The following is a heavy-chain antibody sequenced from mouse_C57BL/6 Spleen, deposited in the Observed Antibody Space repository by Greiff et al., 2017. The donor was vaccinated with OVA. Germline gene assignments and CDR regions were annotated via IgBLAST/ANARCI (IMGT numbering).Heavy chain of an antibody. D-gene: IGHD1-1*01. V-gene: IGHV1-54*01. J-gene: IGHJ1*03. CDR2: INPGSGGT. Sequence: VQLQQSGAELVRPGTSVKVSCKASGYAFTNYLIEWVKQRPGQGLEWIGVINPGSGGTNYNEKFKGKATLTADKSSSTAYMQLSSLTSEDSAVYFCAREVGGTTRYFDVWGTGTTVTVSS. CDR1: GYAFTNYL. CDR3: AREVGGTTRYFDV.